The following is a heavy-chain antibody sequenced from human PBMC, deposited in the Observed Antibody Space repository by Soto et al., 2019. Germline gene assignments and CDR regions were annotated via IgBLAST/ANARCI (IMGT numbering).Heavy chain of an antibody. Sequence: QVQLVQSGAEVKKPGASVKVSCKASGYTFTSYGISWVRQAPGQGLEWMGWISAYNGNTNYAQKLQGRVTMTTDTSTSTAYKELRSRRSDDTAVYYCARDLRKICSGGSGYSGSASSYGIDGWGQGTTVTVSS. V-gene: IGHV1-18*01. CDR3: ARDLRKICSGGSGYSGSASSYGIDG. D-gene: IGHD2-15*01. CDR1: GYTFTSYG. CDR2: ISAYNGNT. J-gene: IGHJ6*02.